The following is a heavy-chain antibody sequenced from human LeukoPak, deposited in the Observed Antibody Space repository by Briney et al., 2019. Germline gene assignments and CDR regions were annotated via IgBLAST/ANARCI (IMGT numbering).Heavy chain of an antibody. CDR1: GGPISSGGYY. D-gene: IGHD2-21*01. CDR2: IYHSGST. V-gene: IGHV4-30-2*01. Sequence: TLSLTCTVSGGPISSGGYYWSWIRPPPGKGLEWIGYIYHSGSTYYNPSLKSRVTISVDRSKNQFSLKLSSVTAADTAVYYCARDVIRDHYYFDYWGQGTLVTVSS. J-gene: IGHJ4*02. CDR3: ARDVIRDHYYFDY.